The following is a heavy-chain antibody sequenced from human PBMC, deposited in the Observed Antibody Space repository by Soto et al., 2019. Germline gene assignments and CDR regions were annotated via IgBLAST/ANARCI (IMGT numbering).Heavy chain of an antibody. CDR2: ISSSTSYV. J-gene: IGHJ5*01. D-gene: IGHD4-17*01. Sequence: PVGSLRLCCAASGFTFSRYGMNWLRQAPGKGLEWVASISSSTSYVYYADSVKGRFSTSRDNAKNILYLEMYALRTEDTAVYYCARDLSAGRLGNRFDSLGEGTLVTVPS. CDR3: ARDLSAGRLGNRFDS. V-gene: IGHV3-21*06. CDR1: GFTFSRYG.